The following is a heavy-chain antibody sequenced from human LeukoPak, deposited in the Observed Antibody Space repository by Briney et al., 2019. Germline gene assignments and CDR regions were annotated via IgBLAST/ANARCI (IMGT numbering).Heavy chain of an antibody. CDR1: GYTFTSYG. CDR3: VRYYYDSSGYVRVDP. Sequence: GASVKVSCKASGYTFTSYGISWVRQAPGQGLEWMGWISAYNGNTNYAQKLQGRVTMTTDTSTSTAYMELRSLRSDDTAVYYCVRYYYDSSGYVRVDPWGLGTLVTVSS. V-gene: IGHV1-18*01. D-gene: IGHD3-22*01. J-gene: IGHJ5*02. CDR2: ISAYNGNT.